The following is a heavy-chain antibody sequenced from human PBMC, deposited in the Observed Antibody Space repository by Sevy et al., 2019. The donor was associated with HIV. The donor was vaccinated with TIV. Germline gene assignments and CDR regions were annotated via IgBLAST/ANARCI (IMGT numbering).Heavy chain of an antibody. D-gene: IGHD5-12*01. CDR3: ARENHYSGYARVFDY. Sequence: GGSLRLSCAASGFTVSSNYMSWVRQAPGKGLEWVSVIYSGGSTYYADSVKGRFTISRDNSKNTLYLQMNSLRAEDTAVYYSARENHYSGYARVFDYWGQGTLVTVSS. V-gene: IGHV3-53*01. CDR2: IYSGGST. CDR1: GFTVSSNY. J-gene: IGHJ4*02.